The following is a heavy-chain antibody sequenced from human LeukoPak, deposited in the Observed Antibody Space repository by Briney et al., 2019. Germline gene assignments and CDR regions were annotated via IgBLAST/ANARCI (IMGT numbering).Heavy chain of an antibody. J-gene: IGHJ4*02. CDR3: ARGPLDSGYTYFDY. CDR2: FSYSGST. D-gene: IGHD5-12*01. V-gene: IGHV4-59*01. Sequence: SETLSLTCTVSGGSINSYYWSWIRQPPGKGLEWIGYFSYSGSTNYNPSLKSRVTISVDTSKNQFSLKLSSVTAADTAVYCCARGPLDSGYTYFDYWGQGTLVSVAS. CDR1: GGSINSYY.